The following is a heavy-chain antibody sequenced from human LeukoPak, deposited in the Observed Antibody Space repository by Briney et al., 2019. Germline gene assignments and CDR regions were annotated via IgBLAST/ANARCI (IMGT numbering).Heavy chain of an antibody. CDR1: GGSFSGYY. J-gene: IGHJ6*03. V-gene: IGHV4-34*01. Sequence: SETLSLTCAVYGGSFSGYYWSWIRQPPGKGLEWIGEINHSGSTNYNPSLKSRVTISVDTSKNQFSLKLSSVTAADTAVYYCARSHPISTYYLDVWGNGTTVIVSS. CDR3: ARSHPISTYYLDV. CDR2: INHSGST. D-gene: IGHD3-3*01.